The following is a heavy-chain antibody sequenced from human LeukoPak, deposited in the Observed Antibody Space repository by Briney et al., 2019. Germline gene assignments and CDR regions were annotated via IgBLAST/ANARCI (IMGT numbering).Heavy chain of an antibody. V-gene: IGHV4-34*01. J-gene: IGHJ3*02. CDR2: INHSGST. D-gene: IGHD3-22*01. CDR1: GGSFSGYY. Sequence: SETLSLTCAVYGGSFSGYYWSWIRQPPGKGLEWIGEINHSGSTNYNPSLKSRVTISVDTSKNQFSLKLSSVTAADTAVYYCARQSGITMIVVIIGDGFNIWGQGTVVTVSS. CDR3: ARQSGITMIVVIIGDGFNI.